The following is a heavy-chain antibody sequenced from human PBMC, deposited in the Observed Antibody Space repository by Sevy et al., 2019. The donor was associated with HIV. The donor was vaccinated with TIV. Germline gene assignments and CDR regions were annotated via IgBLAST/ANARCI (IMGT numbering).Heavy chain of an antibody. CDR2: INNSGST. D-gene: IGHD2-2*01. J-gene: IGHJ5*02. Sequence: SETLSLTCAVYGGSFSGYYWNWIRQTPGKGLEWIGEINNSGSTNYNPSPKSRVTISVDTSKNQFYLRLNSVTAADTAVYYCARAPPVVVVPGAPSWFDPWGQGTLVTVSS. CDR3: ARAPPVVVVPGAPSWFDP. V-gene: IGHV4-34*01. CDR1: GGSFSGYY.